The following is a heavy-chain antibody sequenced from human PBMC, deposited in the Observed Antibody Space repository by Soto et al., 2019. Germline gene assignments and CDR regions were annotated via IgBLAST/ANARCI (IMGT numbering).Heavy chain of an antibody. V-gene: IGHV3-48*03. CDR1: GFTFSSYE. CDR2: ISSSGSTI. Sequence: GGSLRLSCAASGFTFSSYEMNWVRQAPGKGLEWVSYISSSGSTIYYADSVKGRFTISRDNAKNSLYLQMNSLRAEDTAVYYCARAHGSYYPFLIFDYWGQGTLVTVSS. J-gene: IGHJ4*02. D-gene: IGHD1-26*01. CDR3: ARAHGSYYPFLIFDY.